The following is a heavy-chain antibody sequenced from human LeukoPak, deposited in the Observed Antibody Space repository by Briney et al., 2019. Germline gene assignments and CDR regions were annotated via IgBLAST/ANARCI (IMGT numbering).Heavy chain of an antibody. V-gene: IGHV1-3*01. CDR1: GYTFTSYA. Sequence: ASVKVSCKASGYTFTSYAMHWVRQAPGQRLEWMGWINAGNGNTKYSQKFQGRVTITRDTSASTAYMELSSLRSEDTAVYYCARGLNVLLWFGDYWGQGTLVTVSS. CDR3: ARGLNVLLWFGDY. D-gene: IGHD3-10*01. CDR2: INAGNGNT. J-gene: IGHJ4*02.